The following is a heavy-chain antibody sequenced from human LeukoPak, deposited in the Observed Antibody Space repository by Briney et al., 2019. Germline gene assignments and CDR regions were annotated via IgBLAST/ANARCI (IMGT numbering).Heavy chain of an antibody. CDR1: GFTFSSYW. CDR2: INGDGSST. V-gene: IGHV3-74*01. D-gene: IGHD6-13*01. Sequence: GGSLRLSCAASGFTFSSYWMHWVRQAPGKGLVWVSRINGDGSSTNYADSVKGRFTVSRGNAENTLYLQMNSLRAEDTAVYYCARKAAGLTFDYWGQGTLVTVSS. J-gene: IGHJ4*02. CDR3: ARKAAGLTFDY.